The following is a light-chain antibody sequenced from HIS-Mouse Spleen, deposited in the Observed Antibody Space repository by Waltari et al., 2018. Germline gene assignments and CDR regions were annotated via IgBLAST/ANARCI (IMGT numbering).Light chain of an antibody. CDR1: QGISSY. V-gene: IGKV1-9*01. J-gene: IGKJ3*01. CDR2: AAS. Sequence: DIQLTQSPSFLSASVGDRVTITCRASQGISSYLAWYQQKPGKAPKLLIYAASTLQSGVPSRFSGSGSGTDFTFTISSLQPEDIATYYCQQYDNLPPGTFGPGTKVDIK. CDR3: QQYDNLPPGT.